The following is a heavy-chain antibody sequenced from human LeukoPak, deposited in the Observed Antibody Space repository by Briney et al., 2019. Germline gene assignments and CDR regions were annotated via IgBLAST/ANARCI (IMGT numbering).Heavy chain of an antibody. CDR1: GGSISSDY. D-gene: IGHD3-22*01. CDR2: IYYRGST. V-gene: IGHV4-59*01. Sequence: SETLSLTCTVSGGSISSDYWSWIRQPPGKGLEWIGYIYYRGSTNYNPSLKSRATISVDTSKNQFSLELSSVTAADTAVYYCARLSGYSSGHYYSDYWGQGTLVTVSS. J-gene: IGHJ4*02. CDR3: ARLSGYSSGHYYSDY.